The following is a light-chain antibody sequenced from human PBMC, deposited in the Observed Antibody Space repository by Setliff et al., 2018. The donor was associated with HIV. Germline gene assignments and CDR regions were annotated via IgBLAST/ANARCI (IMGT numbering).Light chain of an antibody. J-gene: IGLJ1*01. CDR3: SSYAITNTLP. CDR1: SSDVGGYNH. Sequence: QSVLTQPASVSGSPGQSSTISCTGTSSDVGGYNHVAWYQKQPGKATKLIISEVRNRPSGISSRFSGSKSGNTASLTISGLQAEDEAEYYCSSYAITNTLPFGTGTKVTVL. CDR2: EVR. V-gene: IGLV2-14*01.